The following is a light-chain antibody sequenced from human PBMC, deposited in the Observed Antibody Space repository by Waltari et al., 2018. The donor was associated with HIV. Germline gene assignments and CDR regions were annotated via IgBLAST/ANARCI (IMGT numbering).Light chain of an antibody. V-gene: IGLV1-51*01. Sequence: QSVLTQPPSVSAAPRQMATISCTGSSPNIGSNYVSWYQHLPGTAPKLLIYDNKERPSGIPDRFSASKSGTSVALDITGLQTGDEGDYYCGTWDSSLSAVVFGGGTKLTVL. CDR1: SPNIGSNY. CDR3: GTWDSSLSAVV. CDR2: DNK. J-gene: IGLJ2*01.